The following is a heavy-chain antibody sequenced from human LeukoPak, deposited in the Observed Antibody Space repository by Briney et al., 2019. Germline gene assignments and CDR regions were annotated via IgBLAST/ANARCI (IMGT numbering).Heavy chain of an antibody. Sequence: ASVKVSCKASGYTFTGYYMHWVRQAPGQGLEWMGWINPNSGGTNYAQKFQGRVTTTRDTSISTAYMELSRLRSDDTAVYYCARAPRSPGYSSSWIIDYWGQGTLVTVSS. V-gene: IGHV1-2*02. J-gene: IGHJ4*02. CDR2: INPNSGGT. CDR3: ARAPRSPGYSSSWIIDY. D-gene: IGHD6-13*01. CDR1: GYTFTGYY.